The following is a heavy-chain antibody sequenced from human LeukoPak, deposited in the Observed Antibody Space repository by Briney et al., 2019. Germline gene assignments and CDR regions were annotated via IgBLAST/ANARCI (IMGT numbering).Heavy chain of an antibody. CDR1: GFTFSSYW. J-gene: IGHJ4*02. CDR2: IKQDGSEK. CDR3: ARVPHVLRYFDWYSV. D-gene: IGHD3-9*01. V-gene: IGHV3-7*04. Sequence: PGXXLRLSCAASGFTFSSYWMSWVRQAPGKGLEWVANIKQDGSEKYYVDSVKGRFTISRDNAKNSLYLQMNSLRAEDTAVYYCARVPHVLRYFDWYSVWGQGTLVTVSS.